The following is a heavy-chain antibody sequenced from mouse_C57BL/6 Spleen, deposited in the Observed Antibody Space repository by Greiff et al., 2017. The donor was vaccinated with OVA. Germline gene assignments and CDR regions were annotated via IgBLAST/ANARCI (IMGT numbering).Heavy chain of an antibody. Sequence: VMLVESGAELVKPGASVKISCKASGYAFSSYWMNRVKQRPGKGLEWIGQIYPGDGDTNYNGKFKGKAKMTADKSSSTAYMQLSSLTSEDSAVYFCARRGQLRPYYFYYWGQGATLTVSS. J-gene: IGHJ2*01. D-gene: IGHD3-2*02. CDR1: GYAFSSYW. CDR2: IYPGDGDT. CDR3: ARRGQLRPYYFYY. V-gene: IGHV1-80*01.